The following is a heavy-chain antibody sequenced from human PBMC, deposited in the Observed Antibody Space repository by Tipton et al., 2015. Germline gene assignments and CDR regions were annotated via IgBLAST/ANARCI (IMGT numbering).Heavy chain of an antibody. CDR3: ARSRTNIVVVPADYGMDV. CDR1: GGSISNYY. CDR2: IYASGIT. D-gene: IGHD2-2*01. J-gene: IGHJ6*02. V-gene: IGHV4-4*07. Sequence: TLSLTCTVSGGSISNYYWNWIRQPAGKGLEWIGRIYASGITNYNPSLKSRVTISVDTPKKQFSLKLSSETAADTAVYYCARSRTNIVVVPADYGMDVWGQGTTVTVSS.